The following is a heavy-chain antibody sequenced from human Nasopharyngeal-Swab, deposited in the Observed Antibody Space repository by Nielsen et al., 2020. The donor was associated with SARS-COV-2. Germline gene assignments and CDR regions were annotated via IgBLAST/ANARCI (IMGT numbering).Heavy chain of an antibody. CDR3: AADSTRDDYGGNGVDYFDC. CDR2: IVVGSGNT. J-gene: IGHJ4*02. V-gene: IGHV1-58*01. Sequence: SVKVSCKASGFTFTSSAVQWVRQARGQRLEWIGWIVVGSGNTNYAQKFQERVTITRDMSTSTAYMELSSLRSEDTAVYYCAADSTRDDYGGNGVDYFDCWGQGTLVTVSS. CDR1: GFTFTSSA. D-gene: IGHD4-23*01.